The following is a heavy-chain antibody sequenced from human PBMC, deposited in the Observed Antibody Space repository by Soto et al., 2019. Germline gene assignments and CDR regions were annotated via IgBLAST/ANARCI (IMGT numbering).Heavy chain of an antibody. V-gene: IGHV3-30*03. CDR1: GFTFSSYG. J-gene: IGHJ6*02. Sequence: QVQLVESGGGVVQPGRSLRLSCAASGFTFSSYGMHWVRQAPGKGLEWVAVISHDGSNKYFADSVKGRFTISRDNSQNTLYLQLRSLRAEDTAVYYCATPLLAVAGCLPGMDFWAQGTTVTVSS. CDR3: ATPLLAVAGCLPGMDF. CDR2: ISHDGSNK. D-gene: IGHD6-19*01.